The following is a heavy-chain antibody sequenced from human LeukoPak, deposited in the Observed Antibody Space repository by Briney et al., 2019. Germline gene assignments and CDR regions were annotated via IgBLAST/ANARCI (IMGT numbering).Heavy chain of an antibody. J-gene: IGHJ4*02. CDR3: ARESRYISSWYTVY. Sequence: PSETLSLTCTVSGGSISSYYWSWIRQPAGKGLEWIGRIYTSGSTNYNPSLKSRVTMSVDTSKSQFSLELSSVTAADTAVYYCARESRYISSWYTVYWGQGTLVTVSS. CDR2: IYTSGST. V-gene: IGHV4-4*07. CDR1: GGSISSYY. D-gene: IGHD6-13*01.